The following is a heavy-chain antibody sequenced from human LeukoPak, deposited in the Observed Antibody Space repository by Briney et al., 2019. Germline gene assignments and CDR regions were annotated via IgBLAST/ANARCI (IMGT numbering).Heavy chain of an antibody. J-gene: IGHJ6*03. Sequence: SETLSLTCTVSGGSISSSNYYWGWIRQPPWKGLEWIGEINHSGSTNYNPSLKSRVTISVDTSKNQFSLKLSSVTAADTAVYYCARQGGITMVRGVIYYYYMDVWGKGTTVTISS. CDR1: GGSISSSNYY. V-gene: IGHV4-39*01. CDR3: ARQGGITMVRGVIYYYYMDV. D-gene: IGHD3-10*01. CDR2: INHSGST.